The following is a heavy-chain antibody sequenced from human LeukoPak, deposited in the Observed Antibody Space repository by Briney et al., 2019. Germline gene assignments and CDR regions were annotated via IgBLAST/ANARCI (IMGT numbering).Heavy chain of an antibody. D-gene: IGHD5-24*01. CDR3: AREVATTPASFDY. CDR2: INPNSGGT. J-gene: IGHJ4*02. V-gene: IGHV1-2*04. CDR1: GYTFTGYY. Sequence: ASVKVSCKASGYTFTGYYMHWVRQAPGQGLEWMGWINPNSGGTNYAQKSQGWVTMTRDTSISTAYMELSRLRSDDTAVYYCAREVATTPASFDYWGQGTLVTVSS.